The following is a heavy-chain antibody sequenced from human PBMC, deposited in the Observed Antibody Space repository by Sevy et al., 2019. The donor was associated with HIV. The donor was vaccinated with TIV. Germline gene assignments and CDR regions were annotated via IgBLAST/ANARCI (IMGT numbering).Heavy chain of an antibody. CDR2: ISWSSGRI. V-gene: IGHV3-9*01. D-gene: IGHD6-19*01. CDR3: AKDTSSEEDYYDY. Sequence: GGSLRLSCAASGFTFNDYAMHWVRQAPGKGLEWVSGISWSSGRIGYADSVKGRFTISRDNAKNSLYLQMNSLRAEDTALYYCAKDTSSEEDYYDYWGQGTLVTVSS. J-gene: IGHJ4*02. CDR1: GFTFNDYA.